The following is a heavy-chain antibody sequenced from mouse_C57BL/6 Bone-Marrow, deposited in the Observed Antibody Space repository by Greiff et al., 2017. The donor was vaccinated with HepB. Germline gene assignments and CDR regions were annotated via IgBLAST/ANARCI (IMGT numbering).Heavy chain of an antibody. J-gene: IGHJ2*01. CDR3: LLYPGVARYFDY. D-gene: IGHD1-1*01. CDR2: IDPENGDT. Sequence: EVQLQQSGAELVRPGASVKLSCTASGFNITDYYMHWVKQRPEQGLEWIGCIDPENGDTEYASKFQGKATITADTSSNTAYLQLSSLTSENTAVYYCLLYPGVARYFDYWGQGTALTVSS. CDR1: GFNITDYY. V-gene: IGHV14-4*01.